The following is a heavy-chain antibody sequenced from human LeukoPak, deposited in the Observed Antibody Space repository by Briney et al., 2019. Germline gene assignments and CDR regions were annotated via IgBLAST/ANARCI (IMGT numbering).Heavy chain of an antibody. CDR1: GYTFTGYY. D-gene: IGHD1-26*01. J-gene: IGHJ4*02. CDR3: AISSSGSYYVQYDFDY. CDR2: INPNSGGT. V-gene: IGHV1-2*02. Sequence: SVKVSCKASGYTFTGYYMHWVRQAPGQGLEWMGWINPNSGGTNYAQKFQGRVTMTRDTSISTAYVELSRLRSEDTAVYYCAISSSGSYYVQYDFDYWGQGTLVTVSS.